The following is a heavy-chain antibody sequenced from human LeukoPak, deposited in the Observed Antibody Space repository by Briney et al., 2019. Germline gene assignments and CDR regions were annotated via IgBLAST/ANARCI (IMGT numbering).Heavy chain of an antibody. CDR3: AISDSSGYYYGAPYYFDY. J-gene: IGHJ4*01. CDR2: IYYSGST. D-gene: IGHD3-22*01. Sequence: SETLSLTCTVSGGSISSSSYYWGWIRQPPGKGLEWIGSIYYSGSTYCNPSLKSRVTISVDTSKNQFSLKLSSVTAADTAVYYCAISDSSGYYYGAPYYFDYWGQRTLLTVSS. V-gene: IGHV4-39*01. CDR1: GGSISSSSYY.